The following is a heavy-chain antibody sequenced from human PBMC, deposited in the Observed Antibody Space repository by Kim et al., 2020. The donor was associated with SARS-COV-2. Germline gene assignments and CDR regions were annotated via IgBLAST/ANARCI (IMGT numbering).Heavy chain of an antibody. CDR2: LYSAGRT. J-gene: IGHJ6*02. V-gene: IGHV3-53*04. CDR3: AMSAALTGQMQYYYYGVDV. D-gene: IGHD1-20*01. CDR1: GFSVSDKY. Sequence: GGSLRLSCTASGFSVSDKYMTWVRQAPGKGLEWVSVLYSAGRTSYADSVKGRFTTSRHNSKNVLYLQMNSLKSDDTAIYYCAMSAALTGQMQYYYYGVDVWGQGTTVTVSS.